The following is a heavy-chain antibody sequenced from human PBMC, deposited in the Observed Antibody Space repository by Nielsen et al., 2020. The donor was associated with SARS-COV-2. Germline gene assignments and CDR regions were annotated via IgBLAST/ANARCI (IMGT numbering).Heavy chain of an antibody. CDR2: VSHSGSI. V-gene: IGHV4-4*02. CDR3: ARGDLVVVPSPILGLGPFFYYFYLDV. J-gene: IGHJ6*03. CDR1: GGSVSSNDW. D-gene: IGHD2-2*01. Sequence: SETLSLTCAVSGGSVSSNDWWTWVRQSPGKGLEWIGEVSHSGSINYNPSLKSRVTLSMDKSKRQFSLRLTSVSAADTAVYFCARGDLVVVPSPILGLGPFFYYFYLDVWGKGITVIVSS.